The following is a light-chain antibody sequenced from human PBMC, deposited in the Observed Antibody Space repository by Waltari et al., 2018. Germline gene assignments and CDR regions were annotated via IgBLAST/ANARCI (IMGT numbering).Light chain of an antibody. J-gene: IGLJ3*02. CDR1: SSDVGTYNL. V-gene: IGLV2-23*01. CDR2: GDN. Sequence: QSALTQPASVSGSPGQSITISCTGTSSDVGTYNLVSWYQQYPGKAPKVMIYGDNRRHSGVSDRLSGYKSGNTASLTISGVQAEDEAGYYCCSYAGSYTWVFGGGTKLTVL. CDR3: CSYAGSYTWV.